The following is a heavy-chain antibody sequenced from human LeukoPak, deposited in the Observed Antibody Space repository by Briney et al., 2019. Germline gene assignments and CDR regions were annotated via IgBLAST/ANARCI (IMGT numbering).Heavy chain of an antibody. D-gene: IGHD1-26*01. CDR2: IYPGDSGP. CDR3: SMSGDRVPLQDDVFDV. V-gene: IGHV5-51*01. Sequence: GESLKISCKVSGYSFTSYCIGWVRQMHGKGLEWMGIIYPGDSGPTYSPSFQGPVTISVDKSINTAYLQWSSLQASDTAMYYCSMSGDRVPLQDDVFDVWGQGTMVTVST. J-gene: IGHJ3*01. CDR1: GYSFTSYC.